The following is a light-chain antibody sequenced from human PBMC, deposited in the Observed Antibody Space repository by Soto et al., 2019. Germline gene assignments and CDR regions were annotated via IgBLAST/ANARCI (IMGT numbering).Light chain of an antibody. J-gene: IGKJ3*01. V-gene: IGKV1-27*01. CDR2: AAS. Sequence: DIQMTQSPSSLSASVGDRVTITCRASQGISNYFAWYQQKPGKVPKLLIYAASTLQSGVPSRFSGSGSGTEFTLTISSLQPEEVSTYYCQTYISAPLTFGPGTKVDIK. CDR3: QTYISAPLT. CDR1: QGISNY.